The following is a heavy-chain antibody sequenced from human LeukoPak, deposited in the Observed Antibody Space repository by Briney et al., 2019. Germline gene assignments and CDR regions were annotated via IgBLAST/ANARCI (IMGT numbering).Heavy chain of an antibody. D-gene: IGHD3-22*01. CDR2: IIPILGIA. V-gene: IGHV1-69*04. J-gene: IGHJ4*02. CDR3: ARDPRPYSSGPSLDY. CDR1: GGTFSSYA. Sequence: SVKVSCKASGGTFSSYAISWVRPAPGQGLEWMGRIIPILGIANYAQKFQGRVTITADKSTSTAYMELSSLRSEDTAVYYCARDPRPYSSGPSLDYWGQGTLVTVSS.